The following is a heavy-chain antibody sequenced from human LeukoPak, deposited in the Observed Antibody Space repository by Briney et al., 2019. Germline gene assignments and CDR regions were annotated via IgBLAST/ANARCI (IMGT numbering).Heavy chain of an antibody. Sequence: PSETLSLTCTVSGDSRSGYYWSWIRQAPGKGLEWVGYIYDNGNTNYNRSLKGRLTMSIDTSKHQLSLRLTSVTAADTAVYFCARGSTRPCWPGRVFDSWGQGTLVTVSS. CDR3: ARGSTRPCWPGRVFDS. J-gene: IGHJ4*02. CDR2: IYDNGNT. CDR1: GDSRSGYY. V-gene: IGHV4-59*01. D-gene: IGHD2-2*01.